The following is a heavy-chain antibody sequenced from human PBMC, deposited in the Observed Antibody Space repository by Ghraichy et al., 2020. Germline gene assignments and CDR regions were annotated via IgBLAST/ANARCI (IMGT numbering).Heavy chain of an antibody. CDR2: INHSGST. D-gene: IGHD3-10*01. CDR3: ARAPHVGPGSYYTDNYYYYGMDV. J-gene: IGHJ6*02. V-gene: IGHV4-34*01. CDR1: GGSFSGYY. Sequence: SETLSLTCAVYGGSFSGYYWSWIRQPPGKGLEWIGEINHSGSTNYNPSLKSRVTISVDTSKNQFSLKLSSVTAADTAVYYCARAPHVGPGSYYTDNYYYYGMDVWGQGTTVTVSS.